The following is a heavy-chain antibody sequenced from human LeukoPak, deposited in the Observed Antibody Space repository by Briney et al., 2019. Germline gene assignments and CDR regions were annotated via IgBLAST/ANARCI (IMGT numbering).Heavy chain of an antibody. CDR3: AGCRAYDTRDLEY. V-gene: IGHV3-21*01. CDR1: GFTFRGYT. CDR2: ISSSSINI. D-gene: IGHD3-22*01. Sequence: GGSLRLSCAASGFTFRGYTMSWVRQAPGKGLEWVSSISSSSINIYYADSVKGRFTISRDNAKNSLYLQMSSLRAEDTAIYYCAGCRAYDTRDLEYWGQGILVTVSS. J-gene: IGHJ4*02.